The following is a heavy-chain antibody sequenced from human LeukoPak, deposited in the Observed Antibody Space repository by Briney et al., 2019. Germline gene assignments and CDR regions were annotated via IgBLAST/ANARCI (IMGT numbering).Heavy chain of an antibody. CDR3: ARRIWGSPQPVFDY. V-gene: IGHV3-7*01. Sequence: GGSLRLSCAASGFTFSSYWMSWVRQAPGKGLEWVANIMQDGSEKYYVDSVKGRFTISRDNAKNSLYLQMNSLRAEDTAVYYCARRIWGSPQPVFDYWGQGTLVTVSS. CDR1: GFTFSSYW. CDR2: IMQDGSEK. J-gene: IGHJ4*02. D-gene: IGHD3-16*01.